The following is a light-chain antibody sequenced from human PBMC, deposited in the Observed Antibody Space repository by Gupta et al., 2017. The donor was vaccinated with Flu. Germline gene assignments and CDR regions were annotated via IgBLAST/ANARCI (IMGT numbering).Light chain of an antibody. Sequence: SYVLTQPPSVSVAPGQTARITCGGNNIGDKTVRWYQQKPGQAPVLVVYDDSDRPSGIPERFSGSNSENTATLTISRVEAGDEADYYCLVLYITSDHWVFGGGTKLSVL. J-gene: IGLJ3*02. CDR3: LVLYITSDHWV. V-gene: IGLV3-21*02. CDR2: DDS. CDR1: NIGDKT.